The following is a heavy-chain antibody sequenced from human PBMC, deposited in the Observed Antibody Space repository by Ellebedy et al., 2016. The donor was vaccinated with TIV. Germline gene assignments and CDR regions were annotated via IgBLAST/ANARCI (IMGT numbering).Heavy chain of an antibody. V-gene: IGHV3-64*02. J-gene: IGHJ4*02. D-gene: IGHD6-13*01. CDR3: ARRSASSWHYDY. CDR1: GFTFSSYA. Sequence: PGGSLRLSCAASGFTFSSYAMHWVRQAPGKVLEYVSAISGSGGGTYYADSVRGRFTISRDNSKNTLYLQLGGLRAEDMAVYYCARRSASSWHYDYWGQGTLVTVSS. CDR2: ISGSGGGT.